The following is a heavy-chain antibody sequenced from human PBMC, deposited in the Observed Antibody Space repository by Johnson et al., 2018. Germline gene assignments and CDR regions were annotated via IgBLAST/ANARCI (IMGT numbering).Heavy chain of an antibody. Sequence: VQLVESGGGLIRXGGSLRLACAPSEFTVSDNAVSWVRPAPGKGLEWGSIIYSCSSVQYGGSAKRRLTISRDKSKTTVYLQMNSLRVEATALYYCTRVRWARTTFEAFDIWGQGTMVIVSA. CDR3: TRVRWARTTFEAFDI. CDR2: IYSCSSV. J-gene: IGHJ3*02. V-gene: IGHV3-53*01. D-gene: IGHD1-1*01. CDR1: EFTVSDNA.